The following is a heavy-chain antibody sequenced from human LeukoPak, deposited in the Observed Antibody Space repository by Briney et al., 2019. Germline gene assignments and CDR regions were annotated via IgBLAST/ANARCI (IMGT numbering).Heavy chain of an antibody. V-gene: IGHV4-39*07. J-gene: IGHJ3*02. Sequence: SETLSLTCTVSGGSISTSNYYWGWIRQPPGEGLEWIGNIFYSGSTYYSPSLKSRVTISLDTSKNQFSLNLNSVTAADTAVYYCARSGVVVVPNAFDIWGQGTLVTVS. CDR2: IFYSGST. CDR3: ARSGVVVVPNAFDI. D-gene: IGHD2-2*01. CDR1: GGSISTSNYY.